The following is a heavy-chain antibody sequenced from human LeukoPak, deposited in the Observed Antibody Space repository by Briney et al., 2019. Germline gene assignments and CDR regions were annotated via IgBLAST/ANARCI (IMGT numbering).Heavy chain of an antibody. J-gene: IGHJ4*02. D-gene: IGHD5-12*01. Sequence: PSETLSLTCTVSGGSIRGYYWSWIRQPPEKGLEWIGYVYYSGGTNYNPSLKSRVTISVDTSKNQFSLKLSSVTAADTAVYYCARLGGYEDYWGQGTLVTVSS. CDR1: GGSIRGYY. CDR2: VYYSGGT. V-gene: IGHV4-59*08. CDR3: ARLGGYEDY.